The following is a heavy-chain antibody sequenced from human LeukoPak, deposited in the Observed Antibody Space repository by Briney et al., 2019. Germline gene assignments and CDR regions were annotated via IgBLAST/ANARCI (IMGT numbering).Heavy chain of an antibody. V-gene: IGHV4-4*07. Sequence: SETLSLTCTVSGGSISRYYRSWIRQPAGKGLEWIRRIYTSGSTNYNPSLKSRVTMSVDTSKNQFSLKPSSVTAADTAVYYCARGVPNRYSGSYYDYWGQGTLVTVSS. CDR2: IYTSGST. J-gene: IGHJ4*02. D-gene: IGHD1-26*01. CDR1: GGSISRYY. CDR3: ARGVPNRYSGSYYDY.